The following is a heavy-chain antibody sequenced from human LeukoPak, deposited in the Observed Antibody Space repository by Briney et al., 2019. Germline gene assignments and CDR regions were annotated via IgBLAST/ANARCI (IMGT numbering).Heavy chain of an antibody. V-gene: IGHV3-20*04. CDR2: INWNGGRT. CDR3: ARKWLSNAFDI. J-gene: IGHJ3*02. Sequence: PGGSLRPSCAASGFTVSSNYMGWVRQAPGKGLEWVSGINWNGGRTGYADSVKGRFTISRDNAKKSLYLQMNSLRAEDTALYYCARKWLSNAFDIWGQGTMVTVSS. CDR1: GFTVSSNY. D-gene: IGHD5-12*01.